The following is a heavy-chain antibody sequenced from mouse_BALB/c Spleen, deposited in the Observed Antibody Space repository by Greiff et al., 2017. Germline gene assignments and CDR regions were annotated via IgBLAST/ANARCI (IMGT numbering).Heavy chain of an antibody. V-gene: IGHV3-2*02. J-gene: IGHJ3*01. CDR2: ISYSGST. CDR3: ARRGNYVGWFAY. CDR1: GYSITSDYA. Sequence: EVQLQQSGPGLVKPSQSLSLTCTVTGYSITSDYAWNWIRQFPGNKLEWMGYISYSGSTSYNPSLKSRISITRDTSKNQFFLQLNSVTTEDTATYYCARRGNYVGWFAYWGQGTLVTVSA. D-gene: IGHD2-1*01.